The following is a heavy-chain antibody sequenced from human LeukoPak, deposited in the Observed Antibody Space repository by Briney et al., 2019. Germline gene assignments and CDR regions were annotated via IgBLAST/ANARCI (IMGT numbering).Heavy chain of an antibody. CDR2: INPNSGGT. J-gene: IGHJ6*02. Sequence: ASVKVSCKASGYTFTGYYMQWVRQAPGQGLEWMGWINPNSGGTNYAQKFQGRVTMTRDTSISTAYMELSRLRSDDTAVYYCASGYGDYDPYYYYGMDVWGQGTTVTVSS. D-gene: IGHD4-17*01. V-gene: IGHV1-2*02. CDR1: GYTFTGYY. CDR3: ASGYGDYDPYYYYGMDV.